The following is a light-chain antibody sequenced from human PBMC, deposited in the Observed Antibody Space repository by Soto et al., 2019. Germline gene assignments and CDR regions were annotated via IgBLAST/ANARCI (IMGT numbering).Light chain of an antibody. CDR2: GAS. CDR1: QSVRSSY. CDR3: QQYGRSAFT. Sequence: EIVLTQSPGTLSLSPGERATLSCRASQSVRSSYLAWYQQKPGQAPRLLIYGASSRATGIPDRFSGSGSGTDFTLNISRVEHDEFAGHFCQQYGRSAFTVGPGPKVDIK. J-gene: IGKJ3*01. V-gene: IGKV3-20*01.